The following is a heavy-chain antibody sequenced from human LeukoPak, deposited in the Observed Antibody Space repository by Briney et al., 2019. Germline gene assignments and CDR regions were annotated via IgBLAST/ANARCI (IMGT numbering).Heavy chain of an antibody. CDR1: GYTFTSYG. V-gene: IGHV1-18*01. J-gene: IGHJ6*02. CDR2: ISAYNGNT. Sequence: EASVKVSCKASGYTFTSYGISWVRQAPGQGLEWMGWISAYNGNTNYAQKLQGRVTMTTDTSTSTAYMELRSLRSDDTAVYYCARARYCSSTSCQVYYYYGMDVWGQGTTVTVSS. CDR3: ARARYCSSTSCQVYYYYGMDV. D-gene: IGHD2-2*01.